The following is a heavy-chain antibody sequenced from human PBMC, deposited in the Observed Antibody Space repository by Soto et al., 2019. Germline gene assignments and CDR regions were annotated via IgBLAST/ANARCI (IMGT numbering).Heavy chain of an antibody. Sequence: EVQLVESGGGLVQPGGSLRLDCAASGLTFSASYMSWVRQAPGKGLEWVAIINGDGSQQTYVDSVKGRFTISRDNAKNSLFLQMSSLRVEDTAVYYCARDGYNRGGFDYWGQGTLVSVSS. D-gene: IGHD6-25*01. CDR1: GLTFSASY. J-gene: IGHJ4*02. V-gene: IGHV3-7*01. CDR2: INGDGSQQ. CDR3: ARDGYNRGGFDY.